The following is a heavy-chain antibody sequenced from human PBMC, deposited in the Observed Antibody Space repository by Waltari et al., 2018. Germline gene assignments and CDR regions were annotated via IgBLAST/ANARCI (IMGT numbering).Heavy chain of an antibody. CDR2: IYTSGST. D-gene: IGHD6-13*01. CDR3: ARGGIAAAGPQY. Sequence: QVQLQESGPGLVKPSQTLSLTCTVSGGSISSGSYYWSWTRQPAGKGLEWIGYIYTSGSTNYNPSLKSRVTISVDTSKNQFSLKLSSVTAADTAVYYCARGGIAAAGPQYWGQGTLVTVSS. CDR1: GGSISSGSYY. J-gene: IGHJ4*02. V-gene: IGHV4-61*09.